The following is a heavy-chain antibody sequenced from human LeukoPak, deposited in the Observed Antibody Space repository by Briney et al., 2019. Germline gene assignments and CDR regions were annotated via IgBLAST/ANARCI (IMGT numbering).Heavy chain of an antibody. V-gene: IGHV4-59*01. J-gene: IGHJ6*02. Sequence: SETLSLTCTVSGGSISSYYWSWIRQPPGKGLEWIGYIYYSGSTDYNPSLKSRVTISVDTSKNQFSLKLSSVTAADTAVYYCARALLWFGEYYYGMDVWGQGTTVTVSS. D-gene: IGHD3-10*01. CDR3: ARALLWFGEYYYGMDV. CDR1: GGSISSYY. CDR2: IYYSGST.